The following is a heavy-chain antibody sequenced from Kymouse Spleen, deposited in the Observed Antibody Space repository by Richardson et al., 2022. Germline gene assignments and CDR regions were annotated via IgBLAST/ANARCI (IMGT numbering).Heavy chain of an antibody. J-gene: IGHJ6*02. CDR3: ASIAARPDYYGMDV. V-gene: IGHV4-39*01. CDR1: GGSISSSSYY. CDR2: IYYSGST. Sequence: QLQLQESGPGLVKPSETLSLTCTVSGGSISSSSYYWGWIRQPPGKGLEWIGSIYYSGSTYYNPSLKSRVTISVDTSKNQFSLKLSSVTAADTAVYYCASIAARPDYYGMDVWGQGTTVTVSS. D-gene: IGHD6-6*01.